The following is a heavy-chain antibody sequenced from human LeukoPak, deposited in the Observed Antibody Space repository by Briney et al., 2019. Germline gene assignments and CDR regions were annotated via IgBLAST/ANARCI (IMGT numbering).Heavy chain of an antibody. D-gene: IGHD1-26*01. V-gene: IGHV3-23*01. CDR1: GFTFSSYA. CDR2: ISGSGGNT. J-gene: IGHJ6*02. CDR3: AGGNYGMDV. Sequence: GGSLRLSCAASGFTFSSYAMSGVRQAAGKGLEWVSTISGSGGNTYYADSVRGRFTITRDNSKNTLSLQMNSLRVEDTAVYYCAGGNYGMDVWGQGATVTVSS.